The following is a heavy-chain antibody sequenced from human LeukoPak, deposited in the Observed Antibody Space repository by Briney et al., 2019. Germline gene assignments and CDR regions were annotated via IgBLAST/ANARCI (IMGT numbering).Heavy chain of an antibody. V-gene: IGHV4-30-4*01. CDR1: GGSISSGDYY. Sequence: SQTLSLTCTVSGGSISSGDYYWSWIPQPPGKGLEWIGYIYYSGSTYYNPSLKSPVTISVDTSKNQFSLKMTSVTGADTAVYYCGRGYTSSWHYCDYWGQGTLVTVSS. J-gene: IGHJ4*02. CDR2: IYYSGST. D-gene: IGHD6-13*01. CDR3: GRGYTSSWHYCDY.